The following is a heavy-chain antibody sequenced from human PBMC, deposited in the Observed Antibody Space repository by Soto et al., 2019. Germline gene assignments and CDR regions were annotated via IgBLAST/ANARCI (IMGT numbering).Heavy chain of an antibody. V-gene: IGHV1-18*01. Sequence: QVQLVQSGAEVKKPGASVKVSCKASGYTFTSYGISWVRQAPGQGLDWMGWISAYNGNTNYAQKLQGRVTMTTDTSTSTAYMELRSLRSDDTAVYYCARASPYCGGDCPPNWFDPWGQGPLVTVSS. CDR2: ISAYNGNT. J-gene: IGHJ5*02. CDR3: ARASPYCGGDCPPNWFDP. CDR1: GYTFTSYG. D-gene: IGHD2-21*02.